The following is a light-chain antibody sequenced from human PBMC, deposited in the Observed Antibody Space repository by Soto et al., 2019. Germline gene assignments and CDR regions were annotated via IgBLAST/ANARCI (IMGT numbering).Light chain of an antibody. Sequence: EIVLTQSPGTLSLSPGERATLSCRSSQSVRSSQSVSSYLAWYQQKPGQAPRLLIYGASNRAPGIPDRFSGSGSGTDFTLTISRLEPEDFAVYYCQQYGTSPLTFGPGTKVGVK. CDR3: QQYGTSPLT. V-gene: IGKV3-20*01. CDR2: GAS. CDR1: QSVRSSQSVSSY. J-gene: IGKJ3*01.